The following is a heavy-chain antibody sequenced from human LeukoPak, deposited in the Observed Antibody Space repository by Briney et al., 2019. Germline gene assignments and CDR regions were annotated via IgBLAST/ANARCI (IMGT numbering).Heavy chain of an antibody. CDR2: ISWEGHTT. CDR1: GFTFDDYA. D-gene: IGHD3-10*01. Sequence: GGSLRLSCAASGFTFDDYAMHWVSQAPGEGLEWVALISWEGHTTYYADSVRGRFTISRDNSKNSLYLQMNSLRTEDTAFYYCTRDTDYGSATNYFDSWGQGTLVSVSS. V-gene: IGHV3-43*01. CDR3: TRDTDYGSATNYFDS. J-gene: IGHJ4*02.